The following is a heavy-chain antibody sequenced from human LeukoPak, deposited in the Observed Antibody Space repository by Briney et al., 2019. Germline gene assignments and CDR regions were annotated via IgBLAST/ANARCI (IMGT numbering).Heavy chain of an antibody. V-gene: IGHV1-69*05. CDR2: IIPIFGTA. J-gene: IGHJ4*02. Sequence: SVKVSCKASGGTFSSYAISWVRQAPGQGLEWMGGIIPIFGTANYAQKFQGRVTITTDESTSTAYMELSSLRSEDTAVYYCARERRSYYDSSGRENYFDYWGQGTLVTVSS. D-gene: IGHD3-22*01. CDR3: ARERRSYYDSSGRENYFDY. CDR1: GGTFSSYA.